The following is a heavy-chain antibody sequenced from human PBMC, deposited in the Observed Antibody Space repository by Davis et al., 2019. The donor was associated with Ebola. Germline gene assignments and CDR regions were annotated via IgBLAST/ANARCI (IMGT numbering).Heavy chain of an antibody. CDR2: MNPNSENT. Sequence: AASVKVSCKASGYTFTTYDIHWVRRATGQGLEWMGWMNPNSENTGYAQKFQGRVTMTRSTSISTADMELSSLRSEDTAVYYCARGGYFDWLTRWHYYGMDVWGQGTTVTVSS. CDR1: GYTFTTYD. J-gene: IGHJ6*02. CDR3: ARGGYFDWLTRWHYYGMDV. D-gene: IGHD3-9*01. V-gene: IGHV1-8*01.